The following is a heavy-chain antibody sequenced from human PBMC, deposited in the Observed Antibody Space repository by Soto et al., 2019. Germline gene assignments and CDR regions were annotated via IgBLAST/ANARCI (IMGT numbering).Heavy chain of an antibody. V-gene: IGHV3-30*18. Sequence: PGGSLRLSCAASGFHFSSYGMHWVRQAPGKGLEWVAIISNDGSNKYYADSVKGRFTISRDNSKNTLYLQMDSLRAEDTAVYYCAKDLGPPDFDYWGQGTLVTVSS. CDR1: GFHFSSYG. J-gene: IGHJ4*02. CDR3: AKDLGPPDFDY. CDR2: ISNDGSNK.